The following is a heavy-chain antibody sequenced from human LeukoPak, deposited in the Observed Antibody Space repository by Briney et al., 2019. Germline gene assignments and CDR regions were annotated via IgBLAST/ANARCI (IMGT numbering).Heavy chain of an antibody. J-gene: IGHJ4*02. D-gene: IGHD1-26*01. CDR1: GFSLSTSGMR. CDR3: ARGGGSYPNFDY. V-gene: IGHV2-70*04. Sequence: KESGPALVKPTQTLTLTCTFSGFSLSTSGMRVSWIRQPPGKALEWLARIDWDDDKFYSTSLKTRLTISKDTSKNQVVLTMTNMDPEDTATYYCARGGGSYPNFDYWGQGTLVTVSS. CDR2: IDWDDDK.